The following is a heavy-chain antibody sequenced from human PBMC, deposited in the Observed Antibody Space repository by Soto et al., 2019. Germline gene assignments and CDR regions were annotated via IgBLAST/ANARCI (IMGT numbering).Heavy chain of an antibody. V-gene: IGHV4-61*08. CDR3: ANRISSDMDV. J-gene: IGHJ6*02. CDR2: IYNSGST. CDR1: GGSVSSGDYY. Sequence: SETLSLTCTVSGGSVSSGDYYWSWIRQPPGKGLEWIGLIYNSGSTNYNPSLKSRVTISLDTSKTQYSLKLTSVTAADTAVYYCANRISSDMDVWGQGTTVT. D-gene: IGHD2-15*01.